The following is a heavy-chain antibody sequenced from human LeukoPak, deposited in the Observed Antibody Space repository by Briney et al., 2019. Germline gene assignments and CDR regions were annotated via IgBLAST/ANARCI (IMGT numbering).Heavy chain of an antibody. Sequence: GGSLRLSCAASGFALSSHWMTWVRQVPGRGPEWVANVNRDGSETYYLDSVKGRFTISKDNAKNSLYLQMNSLRAEDTAVYYRARSYYDSSGYYYVGYYFDYWGQGTLVTVSS. D-gene: IGHD3-22*01. CDR1: GFALSSHW. V-gene: IGHV3-7*03. J-gene: IGHJ4*02. CDR3: ARSYYDSSGYYYVGYYFDY. CDR2: VNRDGSET.